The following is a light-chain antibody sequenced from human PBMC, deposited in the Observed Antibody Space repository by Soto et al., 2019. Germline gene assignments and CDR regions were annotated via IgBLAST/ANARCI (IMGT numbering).Light chain of an antibody. CDR2: DVT. CDR1: SSDVGGYNY. J-gene: IGLJ1*01. Sequence: QSALTQPASGPGSPGQSITISCTGTSSDVGGYNYVSWYQHHPGKAPKLIIYDVTNRPSGVSNPFSGSKSGNTASLTISGLQPEDEPDYYCSSYTTSNTRQIVFGTGTKVTVL. CDR3: SSYTTSNTRQIV. V-gene: IGLV2-14*03.